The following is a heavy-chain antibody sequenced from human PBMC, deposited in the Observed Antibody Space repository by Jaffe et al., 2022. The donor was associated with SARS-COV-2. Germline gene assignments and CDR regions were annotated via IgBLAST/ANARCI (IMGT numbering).Heavy chain of an antibody. CDR1: GYIFSSYY. CDR2: INPSGDST. CDR3: ASGLFGS. J-gene: IGHJ5*02. D-gene: IGHD3-3*01. V-gene: IGHV1-46*01. Sequence: QVQLVQSGAEVKKPGASVKVSCKASGYIFSSYYMHWVRQAPGQGLEWMGMINPSGDSTTYAQKFQGTVTMTRDTSTSTAYMELSSLTSGDTAVYYCASGLFGSWGQGTLVTVSS.